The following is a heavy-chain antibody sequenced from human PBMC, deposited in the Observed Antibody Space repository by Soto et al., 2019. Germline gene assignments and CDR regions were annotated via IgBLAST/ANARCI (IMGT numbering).Heavy chain of an antibody. CDR2: ISSSGSTI. CDR3: ARDLGGAVYNY. V-gene: IGHV3-48*03. CDR1: GFTFSSYE. Sequence: EVQLVESGGGLVQPGGSLRLSCAASGFTFSSYEMNWVRQAPGKGLEWVSYISSSGSTIYYADSVKGRFTISRDNAKNSLYLQMNSLRAEDTAVYYCARDLGGAVYNYWGQGTLVTVSS. J-gene: IGHJ4*02. D-gene: IGHD1-26*01.